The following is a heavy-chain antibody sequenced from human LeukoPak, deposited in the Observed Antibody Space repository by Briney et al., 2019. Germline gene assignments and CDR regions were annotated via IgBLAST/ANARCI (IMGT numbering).Heavy chain of an antibody. V-gene: IGHV3-33*01. D-gene: IGHD6-13*01. CDR2: IWYDGSNK. CDR3: ARGRIAVAANPPFDY. J-gene: IGHJ4*02. Sequence: PGRSLRLSCAASIFTFSSYGMHWVRQAPGKGLEWVAVIWYDGSNKYYADSVKGRFTISRDNSKNTLYLQMNSLRGAAMAVYYCARGRIAVAANPPFDYWGQGTLVTVSS. CDR1: IFTFSSYG.